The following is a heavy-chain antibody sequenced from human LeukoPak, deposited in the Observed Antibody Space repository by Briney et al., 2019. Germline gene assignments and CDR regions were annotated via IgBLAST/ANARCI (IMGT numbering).Heavy chain of an antibody. CDR3: ARLLRWAAFDI. CDR1: GFTFSSYS. V-gene: IGHV3-21*01. Sequence: GGSLRLSCAASGFTFSSYSMNWVRQAPGKGLEWVSSISSSSTYIYSADSVRGRFRISRDNAGSALYLHMNNLRAEGTAVYYCARLLRWAAFDIWGQGRMVTVSS. J-gene: IGHJ3*02. D-gene: IGHD4-23*01. CDR2: ISSSSTYI.